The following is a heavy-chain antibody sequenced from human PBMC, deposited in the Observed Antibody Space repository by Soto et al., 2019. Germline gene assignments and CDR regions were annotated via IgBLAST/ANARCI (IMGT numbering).Heavy chain of an antibody. CDR2: SSYYGRET. Sequence: LRLSCAASDFDFSSYGIHWVRQAPGKGLEWVAASSYYGRETFYADSENGRFTVYKEMSKNTAFLQMSALRHEDTAVYFCARDSGWPILNFDXWGQGTSVPVSX. V-gene: IGHV3-30*03. J-gene: IGHJ4*02. CDR3: ARDSGWPILNFDX. CDR1: DFDFSSYG. D-gene: IGHD3-10*01.